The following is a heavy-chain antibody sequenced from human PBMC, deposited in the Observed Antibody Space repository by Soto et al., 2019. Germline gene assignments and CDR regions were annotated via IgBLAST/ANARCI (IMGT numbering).Heavy chain of an antibody. J-gene: IGHJ3*02. CDR1: GFSLSDYS. CDR2: ISRRSDFI. CDR3: ARDRLYAFDT. V-gene: IGHV3-48*02. Sequence: GGSLRLSCAVSGFSLSDYSMNWVRRAPGKGLEWISYISRRSDFINYADSVKGRFTISRDNAKNSLYLQMNSLSDEDTAVYYCARDRLYAFDTWGQGTMVTVSS.